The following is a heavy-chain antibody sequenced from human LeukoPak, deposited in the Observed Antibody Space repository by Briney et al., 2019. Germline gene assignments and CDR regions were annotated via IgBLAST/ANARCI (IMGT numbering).Heavy chain of an antibody. CDR3: AKGLISTVTTGWFDP. CDR1: GFTFDDYA. V-gene: IGHV3-9*01. J-gene: IGHJ5*02. Sequence: PGGSMRLSCAAAGFTFDDYAMHWVRQASGKGLEWVSCISWNSGSIGYADSVKGRFTISRDNAKNSLYLQMNSLRAEDTALYYCAKGLISTVTTGWFDPWGQGTLVTVSS. CDR2: ISWNSGSI. D-gene: IGHD4-17*01.